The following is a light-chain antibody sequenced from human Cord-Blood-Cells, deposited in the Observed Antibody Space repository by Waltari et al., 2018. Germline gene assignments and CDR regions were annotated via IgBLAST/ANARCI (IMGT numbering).Light chain of an antibody. V-gene: IGLV2-23*02. CDR3: CSYAGSRV. Sequence: QSALPQPASVSGSPGQSITISCTGTSSDVGRYNLVSWYQQHPGKAPKLMIYEVSKRPSGVSNRFSGSKSGNTASLTISGLQAEDEADYYCCSYAGSRVFGGGTKLTVL. J-gene: IGLJ3*02. CDR2: EVS. CDR1: SSDVGRYNL.